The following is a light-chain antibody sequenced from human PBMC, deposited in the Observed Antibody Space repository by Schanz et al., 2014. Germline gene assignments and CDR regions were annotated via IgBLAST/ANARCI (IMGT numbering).Light chain of an antibody. J-gene: IGKJ1*01. Sequence: DIQMTQSPSSLSASVGDRVTITCRASQTISSYLNWYQQKPGKAPKALIYLASKLQSGVPSRFSGSGSGTDFTLTISSLQPEDFAIYYGQQSLSSRWTFAQGTKVEGK. CDR1: QTISSY. CDR3: QQSLSSRWT. V-gene: IGKV1-39*01. CDR2: LAS.